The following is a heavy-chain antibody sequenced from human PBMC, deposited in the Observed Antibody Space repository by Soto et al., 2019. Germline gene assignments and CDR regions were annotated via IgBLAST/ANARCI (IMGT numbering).Heavy chain of an antibody. CDR3: ARGLGNLLWRDY. D-gene: IGHD2-21*01. V-gene: IGHV4-61*01. Sequence: SQTLSVTCTVSWGSGGNRSYCCSLIRQPPGKGLEWIGYIYYSGSTNYNPSLKSRVTISVDTSKNQFSLKLSSVTAADTAVYYCARGLGNLLWRDYWGQGTFVTVSS. CDR1: WGSGGNRSYC. J-gene: IGHJ4*02. CDR2: IYYSGST.